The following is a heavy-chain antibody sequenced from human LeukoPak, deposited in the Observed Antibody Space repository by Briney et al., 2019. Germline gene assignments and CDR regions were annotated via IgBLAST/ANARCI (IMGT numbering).Heavy chain of an antibody. D-gene: IGHD6-13*01. Sequence: SETLSLTCTVSGGSISSYYWSWIRQPPGKGLEWIGYIYYSGSTNYNPSLKSRVTISVDTSKNQFSLKLSSVTAADTAVYYCARAAAGTRRGAFDIWGQGTKVTVSS. V-gene: IGHV4-59*01. CDR2: IYYSGST. CDR1: GGSISSYY. J-gene: IGHJ3*02. CDR3: ARAAAGTRRGAFDI.